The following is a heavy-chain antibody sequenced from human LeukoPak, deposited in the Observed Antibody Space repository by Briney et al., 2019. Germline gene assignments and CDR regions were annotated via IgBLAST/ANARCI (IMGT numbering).Heavy chain of an antibody. Sequence: GGSLRLSCAASGFTFSSYSMTWVRQAPGKGLEWLSYISSSGHTTYYADSVKGRFTISRDNAENSLYLQMNSLTDEDTAVYYCARGALPSRHDFWGGYYRNLHYLDYWGQGTLVTVSS. D-gene: IGHD3-3*01. V-gene: IGHV3-48*02. CDR2: ISSSGHTT. CDR1: GFTFSSYS. CDR3: ARGALPSRHDFWGGYYRNLHYLDY. J-gene: IGHJ4*02.